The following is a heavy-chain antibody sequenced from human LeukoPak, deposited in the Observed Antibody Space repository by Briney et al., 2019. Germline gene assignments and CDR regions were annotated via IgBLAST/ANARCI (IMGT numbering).Heavy chain of an antibody. CDR1: GYTFTSYG. D-gene: IGHD3-9*01. J-gene: IGHJ4*02. V-gene: IGHV1-18*01. CDR3: ARGYYDILTGYDY. Sequence: AASVTVSCQATGYTFTSYGISWVRQAPGQGLEWMGWISAYNGNTNYAQKLQGRVTMTTDTSTSTAYMELRSLRSDDTAVYYCARGYYDILTGYDYWGQGTLVTVSS. CDR2: ISAYNGNT.